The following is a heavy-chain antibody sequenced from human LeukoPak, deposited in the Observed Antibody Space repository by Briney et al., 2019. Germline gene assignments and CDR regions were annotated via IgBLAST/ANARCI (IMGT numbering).Heavy chain of an antibody. CDR1: GYFLSSGFY. D-gene: IGHD3-22*01. V-gene: IGHV4-38-2*02. CDR2: LYHSGTT. CDR3: ARTLSDSSPVAT. Sequence: PSETLSLTCSVSGYFLSSGFYWGWIRQPPGKGLEWIASLYHSGTTIYNPSLKSRVTMSMDTSMNHYSLKLRSVTAADTAVYYCARTLSDSSPVATWGQGTLVTVSS. J-gene: IGHJ4*02.